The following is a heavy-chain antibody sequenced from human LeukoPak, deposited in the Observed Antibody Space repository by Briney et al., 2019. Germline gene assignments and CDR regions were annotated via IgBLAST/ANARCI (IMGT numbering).Heavy chain of an antibody. CDR3: ARDPLSIAAAGILYFDY. CDR2: ISAYNGNT. V-gene: IGHV1-18*01. D-gene: IGHD6-13*01. Sequence: ASVKVSCKASGYTFTSYAMNWVRQAPGQGLEWMGWISAYNGNTNYAQKLQGRVTMTTDTSTSTAYMELRSLRSDDTAVYYCARDPLSIAAAGILYFDYWSQGTLVTVSS. J-gene: IGHJ4*02. CDR1: GYTFTSYA.